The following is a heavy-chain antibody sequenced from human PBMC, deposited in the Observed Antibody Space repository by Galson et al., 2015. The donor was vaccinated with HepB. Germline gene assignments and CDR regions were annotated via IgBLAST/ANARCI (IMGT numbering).Heavy chain of an antibody. J-gene: IGHJ3*02. CDR3: ARDRGIRGFDI. CDR2: IYYSGST. V-gene: IGHV4-31*03. Sequence: TLPLTCTVSGGSISSGGYYWSWIRQHPGKGLEWIGYIYYSGSTYYNPSLKSRVTISVDTSKNQFSLKLSSVTAADTAVYYCARDRGIRGFDIWGQGTMVTVSS. CDR1: GGSISSGGYY. D-gene: IGHD1-14*01.